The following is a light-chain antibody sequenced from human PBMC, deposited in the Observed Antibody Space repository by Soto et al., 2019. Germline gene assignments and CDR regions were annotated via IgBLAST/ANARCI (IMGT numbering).Light chain of an antibody. CDR2: DND. Sequence: QSVLTQPPSVSGTPGQRVTISCSGISSNVGSDLVYWYQQVPGTAPKLLIYDNDLRPSGVPDRFSGSKSATSASLAISGLRSEDEADYYCAAGDDSLSGHVVFGGGTKLTVL. V-gene: IGLV1-47*02. J-gene: IGLJ2*01. CDR1: SSNVGSDL. CDR3: AAGDDSLSGHVV.